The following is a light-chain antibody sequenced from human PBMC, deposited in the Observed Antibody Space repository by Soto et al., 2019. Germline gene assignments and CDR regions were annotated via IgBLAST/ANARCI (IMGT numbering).Light chain of an antibody. CDR3: ASWDNRLNTFV. Sequence: QSVLTQPPSVSAAPGQKVTVSCSGSSSNIGNTFVSWYQRLPGAAPKLLISDNDKRPSGIPDRFSGSKSGTSATLGITGLQTGDEADYYCASWDNRLNTFVFGSGTKLTVL. J-gene: IGLJ1*01. V-gene: IGLV1-51*01. CDR1: SSNIGNTF. CDR2: DND.